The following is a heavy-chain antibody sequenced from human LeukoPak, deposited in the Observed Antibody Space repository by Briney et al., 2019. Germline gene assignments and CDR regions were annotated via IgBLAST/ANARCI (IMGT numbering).Heavy chain of an antibody. CDR3: ASGRQLGY. CDR1: GFTFSNYW. J-gene: IGHJ4*02. V-gene: IGHV3-7*01. D-gene: IGHD6-6*01. Sequence: TGGSLRLSCAASGFTFSNYWMSWVRQASGKGLEWVANIKEDGSEKYYVDSVKGRFTISRDNAKNSLYLQMNSLRAEDTAIYYCASGRQLGYWGQGTLVTVPS. CDR2: IKEDGSEK.